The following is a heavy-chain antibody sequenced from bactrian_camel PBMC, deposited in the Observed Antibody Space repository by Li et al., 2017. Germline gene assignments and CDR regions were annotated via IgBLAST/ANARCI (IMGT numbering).Heavy chain of an antibody. V-gene: IGHV3S1*01. Sequence: HVQLVESGGGLVQPGGSLRLSCAASGFTFSSYWMYWVRQLPEKGLEWVAGINSGGGATLYSPSVEGRFTISRDNVKNTLYLQLDSLNTEDTAMYYCAKDPKMYGGSWLSPDIDHWGQGTQVTV. CDR2: INSGGGAT. CDR3: AKDPKMYGGSWLSPDIDH. J-gene: IGHJ4*01. CDR1: GFTFSSYW. D-gene: IGHD6*01.